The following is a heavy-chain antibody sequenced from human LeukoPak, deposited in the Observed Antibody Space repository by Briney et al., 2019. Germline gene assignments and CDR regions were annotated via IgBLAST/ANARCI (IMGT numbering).Heavy chain of an antibody. V-gene: IGHV4-61*02. CDR1: GGSISSSSYY. Sequence: SETLSLTCTVSGGSISSSSYYWSWIRQPAGKGLEWIGRIYTSGSTNYNPSLKSRVTISVDKSKNQFSLKLSSVTAADTAVYYCARYRGEYYYDSSGYSLYYFDYWGQGTLVTVSS. CDR2: IYTSGST. D-gene: IGHD3-22*01. CDR3: ARYRGEYYYDSSGYSLYYFDY. J-gene: IGHJ4*02.